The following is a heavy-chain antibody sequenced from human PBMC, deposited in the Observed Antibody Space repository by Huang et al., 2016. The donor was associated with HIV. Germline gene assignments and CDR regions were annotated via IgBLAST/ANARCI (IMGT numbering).Heavy chain of an antibody. V-gene: IGHV4-34*01. CDR2: INDSGST. J-gene: IGHJ2*01. D-gene: IGHD6-13*01. CDR3: ARARSGIAAAVYWYFDL. Sequence: QVQLQQWGAGLLKPSETLSLTCAVYGGSFSGYYWRWIRQPPGKGLEWIGEINDSGSTNYNPSLKSRVTTSVDTSKNQFSLRLRSVTAADTAVYYCARARSGIAAAVYWYFDLWGRGTLVTVSS. CDR1: GGSFSGYY.